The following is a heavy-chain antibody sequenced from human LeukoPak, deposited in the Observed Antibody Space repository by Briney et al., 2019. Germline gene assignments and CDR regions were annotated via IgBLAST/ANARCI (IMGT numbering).Heavy chain of an antibody. Sequence: PGGSLRLSCVGSRLSIGNYDMTWVRQAPGKGLEWVSSISDRGLYIFSAASMRGRFTISRDNSANTLYLQIYSLRVEDTATYFCAAKLPGGAYYFDFWGQGTLVTVSS. V-gene: IGHV3-23*01. CDR3: AAKLPGGAYYFDF. D-gene: IGHD2-21*01. J-gene: IGHJ4*02. CDR1: RLSIGNYD. CDR2: ISDRGLYI.